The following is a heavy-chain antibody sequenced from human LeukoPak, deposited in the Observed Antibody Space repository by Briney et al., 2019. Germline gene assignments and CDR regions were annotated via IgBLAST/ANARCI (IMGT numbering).Heavy chain of an antibody. CDR2: VFYSGNT. Sequence: PSETLSLTCTVSGGSMSPYYWNWIRQAPGKGLEWIGYVFYSGNTYYNPSLKSRVTISVDTSKNQFSLKLSSVTAADTAVYYCARSPRRLSSGYAFDIWGQGTMVTVSS. J-gene: IGHJ3*02. CDR1: GGSMSPYY. CDR3: ARSPRRLSSGYAFDI. D-gene: IGHD3-22*01. V-gene: IGHV4-59*01.